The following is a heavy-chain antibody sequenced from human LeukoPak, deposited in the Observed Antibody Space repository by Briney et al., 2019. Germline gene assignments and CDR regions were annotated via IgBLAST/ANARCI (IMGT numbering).Heavy chain of an antibody. Sequence: ASVKVSCKASGYTFTGCYINWVRQAPGQGLEWMGWINPNSGGTNYAQKFQGRVTMTRDTSISTAYMELSSLRSDDTAVYYCTRDLLYCTNGICYRTWFDPWGQGTLVTVSS. CDR3: TRDLLYCTNGICYRTWFDP. D-gene: IGHD2-8*01. J-gene: IGHJ5*02. V-gene: IGHV1-2*02. CDR1: GYTFTGCY. CDR2: INPNSGGT.